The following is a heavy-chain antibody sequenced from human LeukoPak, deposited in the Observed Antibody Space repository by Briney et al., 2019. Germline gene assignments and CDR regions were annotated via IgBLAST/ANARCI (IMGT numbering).Heavy chain of an antibody. V-gene: IGHV4-39*01. Sequence: PSETLSLTCTVSGGSISSSSYCWGWIRQPPGKGLEWIGSIYYSGSTYYNPSLKSRVTISVDTSKNQFSLKMSSVTAADTAVYYCARQLEWELLRGEEFDYSGQGSLVTASS. CDR3: ARQLEWELLRGEEFDY. J-gene: IGHJ4*02. D-gene: IGHD1-26*01. CDR1: GGSISSSSYC. CDR2: IYYSGST.